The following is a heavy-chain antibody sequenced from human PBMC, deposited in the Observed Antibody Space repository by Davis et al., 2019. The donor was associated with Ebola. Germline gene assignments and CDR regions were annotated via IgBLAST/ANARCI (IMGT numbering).Heavy chain of an antibody. CDR2: VYHSEST. D-gene: IGHD3-16*01. CDR3: ARADYTRYFDH. J-gene: IGHJ4*02. Sequence: GSLRLSCAVSGGSISSNYWWTWVRQPPGKGLEWIGEVYHSESTNYNPSLKSRVTISVDTSNNQFSLSLNSVTAADTAVYYCARADYTRYFDHWGRGTVVTVSP. V-gene: IGHV4-4*02. CDR1: GGSISSNYW.